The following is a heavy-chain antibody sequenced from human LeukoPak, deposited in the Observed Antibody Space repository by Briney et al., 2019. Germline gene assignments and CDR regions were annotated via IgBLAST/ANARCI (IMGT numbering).Heavy chain of an antibody. CDR2: ISSSGTTI. D-gene: IGHD6-19*01. V-gene: IGHV3-48*04. CDR3: ARVTAVAAPWVY. J-gene: IGHJ4*02. CDR1: GFTFSSYG. Sequence: GGSLRLSCAASGFTFSSYGLNWARQAPGKGLEWVSYISSSGTTIQYADSVEGRFTISRDNAKNSLYLQMNSLRAEDTAVYYCARVTAVAAPWVYWGQGTQVAVSS.